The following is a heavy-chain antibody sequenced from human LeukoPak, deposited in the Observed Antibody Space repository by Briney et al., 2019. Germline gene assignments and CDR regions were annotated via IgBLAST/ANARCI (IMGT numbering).Heavy chain of an antibody. V-gene: IGHV4-59*01. J-gene: IGHJ3*02. Sequence: SETLSLTCTVSGGSISSYYWSWIRQPPGNGLEWIGYIYYSGSTNYNPSLKSRVTISVDTSKNQFSLKLSSVTAADTAVYYGARITIFGVVISAFDIWGQGTMVTVSS. CDR1: GGSISSYY. D-gene: IGHD3-3*01. CDR3: ARITIFGVVISAFDI. CDR2: IYYSGST.